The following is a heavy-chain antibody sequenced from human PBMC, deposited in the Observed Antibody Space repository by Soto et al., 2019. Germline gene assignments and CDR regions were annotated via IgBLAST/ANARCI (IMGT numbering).Heavy chain of an antibody. CDR1: GFTFSSYW. Sequence: GGSLRLSCAASGFTFSSYWMSWVRQAPGKGLEWVANIKQDGSEKYYVDSVKGRFTISRDNAKNSLYLQMNSLRAEDTAVYYCARRYFDWLCDWFDPWGQGTLVTVSS. CDR3: ARRYFDWLCDWFDP. D-gene: IGHD3-9*01. CDR2: IKQDGSEK. V-gene: IGHV3-7*05. J-gene: IGHJ5*02.